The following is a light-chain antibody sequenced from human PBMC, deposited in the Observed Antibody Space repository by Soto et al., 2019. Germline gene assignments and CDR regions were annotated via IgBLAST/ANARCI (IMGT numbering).Light chain of an antibody. CDR2: GAS. V-gene: IGKV3-11*01. Sequence: EIVMTQSPATLSVSPGEGATLSCRASENVDTNLAWYQHKPGQAPRLLIYGASNRATGIPARFSGSGSGTDFTLTISSLEPEDFAVYYCQQRSNWPPITFGQGTRLEIK. J-gene: IGKJ5*01. CDR1: ENVDTN. CDR3: QQRSNWPPIT.